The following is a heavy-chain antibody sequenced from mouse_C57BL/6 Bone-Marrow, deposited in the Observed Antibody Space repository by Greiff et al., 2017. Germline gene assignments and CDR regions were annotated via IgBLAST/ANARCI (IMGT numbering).Heavy chain of an antibody. CDR2: LHPSDSDT. Sequence: QVQLQQPGAELVKPGASVKVSCKASGYTFTSYWMHWVKQRPGQGLEWIGRLHPSDSDTNYNQKFKGKATLTVDKSSSTAYMQLSSLTSEDSAVYYCAIRIYYGNHIDYWGQGTTLTVSS. D-gene: IGHD2-1*01. CDR1: GYTFTSYW. V-gene: IGHV1-74*01. J-gene: IGHJ2*01. CDR3: AIRIYYGNHIDY.